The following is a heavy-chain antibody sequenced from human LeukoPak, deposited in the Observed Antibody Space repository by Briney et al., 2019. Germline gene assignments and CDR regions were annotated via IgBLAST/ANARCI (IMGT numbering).Heavy chain of an antibody. J-gene: IGHJ3*01. D-gene: IGHD6-19*01. CDR1: GFSLSSYA. Sequence: GSLRLSCAASGFSLSSYAMSWVRQAPGKGLEWIGYIYYSGTTSYNPALKSRVTISIDTSKKQFSLNLTSVTAADTAVYYCARGHPFHSSGWNGGVFDLWGQGTMVTVSS. V-gene: IGHV4-59*01. CDR2: IYYSGTT. CDR3: ARGHPFHSSGWNGGVFDL.